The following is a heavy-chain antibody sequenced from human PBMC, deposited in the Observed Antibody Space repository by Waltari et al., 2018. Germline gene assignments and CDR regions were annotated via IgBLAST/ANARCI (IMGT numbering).Heavy chain of an antibody. D-gene: IGHD3-22*01. CDR3: ARDSTYYYDSSGYYSFDY. V-gene: IGHV1-69*04. J-gene: IGHJ4*02. CDR2: IIPILGIA. Sequence: QVQLVQSGAEVKKPGSSVKVSCKASGGTVSSHAISWVRTAPGQGLEWMGRIIPILGIANYAQKCQGRVTITADKSTSTAYMELSSLRSEDTAVYYCARDSTYYYDSSGYYSFDYWGQGTLVTVSS. CDR1: GGTVSSHA.